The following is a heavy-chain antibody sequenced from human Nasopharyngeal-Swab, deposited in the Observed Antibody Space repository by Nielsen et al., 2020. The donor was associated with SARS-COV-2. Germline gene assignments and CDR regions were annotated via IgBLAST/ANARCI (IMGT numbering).Heavy chain of an antibody. CDR3: ARVGGRTSPMGS. CDR1: GFTFRDYW. J-gene: IGHJ4*02. CDR2: IKQGGSEK. Sequence: GESLKISCVASGFTFRDYWKGWVRQAPAKGLEWVASIKQGGSEKNYVDSVKGRFTISRDNAKNSLFLQMDSLRTEDTAFYYCARVGGRTSPMGSWGQGTLVTVSS. D-gene: IGHD3-10*01. V-gene: IGHV3-7*01.